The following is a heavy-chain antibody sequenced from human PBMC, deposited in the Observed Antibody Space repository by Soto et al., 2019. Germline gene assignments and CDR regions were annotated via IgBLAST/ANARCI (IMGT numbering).Heavy chain of an antibody. D-gene: IGHD3-10*01. Sequence: QVQLVQSGAEVKKPGASVKVSCKASGYTFTSHDVTWVRQATGQGLEWLGWMNPNSGNTGYAQKFQGRVTMTRSTAISTAYRELSSLRSEDSAVYYCARVDYYGNWFDLWGQGTLVTVSS. CDR3: ARVDYYGNWFDL. CDR2: MNPNSGNT. CDR1: GYTFTSHD. J-gene: IGHJ5*02. V-gene: IGHV1-8*01.